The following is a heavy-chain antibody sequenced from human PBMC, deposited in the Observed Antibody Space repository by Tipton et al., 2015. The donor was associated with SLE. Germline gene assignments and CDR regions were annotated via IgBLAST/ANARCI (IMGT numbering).Heavy chain of an antibody. V-gene: IGHV4-34*12. CDR1: CNSLSGQY. CDR3: GKDYNHYNADYN. D-gene: IGHD4-11*01. CDR2: VFRGGST. J-gene: IGHJ4*02. Sequence: TLSLTCTVYCNSLSGQYWSGIRQHPGKGLEWIGEVFRGGSTNYSTSLESLVTITVDISKNQFSLRLISVTAADTSIYYCGKDYNHYNADYNWGQGTLVIVSS.